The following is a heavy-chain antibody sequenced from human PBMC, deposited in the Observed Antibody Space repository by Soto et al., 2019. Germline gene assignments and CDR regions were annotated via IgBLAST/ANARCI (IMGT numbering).Heavy chain of an antibody. CDR2: MSGLSGDP. CDR3: AREGGHGTGKHHYGLDV. CDR1: GYPFNKFA. D-gene: IGHD1-1*01. J-gene: IGHJ6*02. Sequence: QVQLVQSGGEVKKPGASVRVSCPASGYPFNKFAIHWVRQAPGHGLEWLGRMSGLSGDPNCAPTVRDRITMATDTSNNTAYIELRSLRSDDTAVYYCAREGGHGTGKHHYGLDVCGQWTTVTVSS. V-gene: IGHV1-18*01.